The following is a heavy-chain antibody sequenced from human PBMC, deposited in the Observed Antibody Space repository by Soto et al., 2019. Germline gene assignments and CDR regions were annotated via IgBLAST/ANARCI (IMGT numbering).Heavy chain of an antibody. D-gene: IGHD2-21*02. V-gene: IGHV3-23*01. CDR1: GFSFTNFA. CDR3: AKDDFTDRGDDAFDY. CDR2: IGASGDIT. Sequence: GGSLRLSCAASGFSFTNFAMSWVRQAPGKGLEWVAGIGASGDITWYADSVKGRLSISRDNSKNTLYLQLNSLRFEDTAVYYCAKDDFTDRGDDAFDYWGPGTLVTVSS. J-gene: IGHJ4*02.